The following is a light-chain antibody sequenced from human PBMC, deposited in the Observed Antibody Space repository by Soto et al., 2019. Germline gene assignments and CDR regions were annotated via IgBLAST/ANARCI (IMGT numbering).Light chain of an antibody. CDR1: SSDVGGYNY. V-gene: IGLV2-14*03. J-gene: IGLJ1*01. Sequence: QSVLTQPASVSGSPGQSITISCTGTSSDVGGYNYVSWYQQHPGKAPKLMIYDVSNRPSGVSNRFSGSKSGNTASLTISGLQAEDEPDYYCSSYTSSSTYVFGTGTKVTVL. CDR2: DVS. CDR3: SSYTSSSTYV.